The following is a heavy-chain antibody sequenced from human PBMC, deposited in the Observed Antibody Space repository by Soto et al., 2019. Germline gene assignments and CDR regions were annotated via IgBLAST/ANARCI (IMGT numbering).Heavy chain of an antibody. J-gene: IGHJ6*02. CDR2: TYYRSRWYS. V-gene: IGHV6-1*01. CDR1: GDTVSSNSVA. CDR3: ARSEEDSDYYYYGMDV. D-gene: IGHD2-15*01. Sequence: QVQLQQSGPGLVKPSQTLSLTCVGSGDTVSSNSVAWNWVRQSPSRGLEWLGRTYYRSRWYSDYAVSVRSRIDINADTSKNQVSRQLNSVTPEDTAVYYCARSEEDSDYYYYGMDVWGQGTTFTVSS.